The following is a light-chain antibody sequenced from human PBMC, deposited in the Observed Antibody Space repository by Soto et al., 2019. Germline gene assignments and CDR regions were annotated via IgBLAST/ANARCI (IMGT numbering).Light chain of an antibody. Sequence: DIVLTQAPGTMSLSPGERATLSCRASQSVSSSYLAWYQQKPGQAPRLLIYGASSRATGIPDRFSSSGSGTDFTLTISRLEPQDFAVDYCHQYGISPKPFGQGTKVEIK. CDR1: QSVSSSY. V-gene: IGKV3-20*01. J-gene: IGKJ1*01. CDR3: HQYGISPKP. CDR2: GAS.